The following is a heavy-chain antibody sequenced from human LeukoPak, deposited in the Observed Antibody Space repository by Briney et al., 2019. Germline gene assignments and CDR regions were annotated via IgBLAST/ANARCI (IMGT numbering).Heavy chain of an antibody. V-gene: IGHV1-8*01. CDR2: MNPNSGNT. Sequence: GASVKVSCKASGYTFTSYDINWVRQATGQGLEWMGWMNPNSGNTGYAQKFQGRVTMTRNTSISTAYMELSSLRSEGTAVYYCARVLSSIPSRPFDYWGQGTLVTVSS. CDR3: ARVLSSIPSRPFDY. D-gene: IGHD6-6*01. CDR1: GYTFTSYD. J-gene: IGHJ4*02.